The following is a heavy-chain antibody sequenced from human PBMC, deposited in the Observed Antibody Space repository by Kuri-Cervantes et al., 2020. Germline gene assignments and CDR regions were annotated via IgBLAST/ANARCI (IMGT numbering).Heavy chain of an antibody. Sequence: GGSLRLSCAASGFTVSITYMSWVRQAPGRGLEWVSIIYSGDTYYTDSVKGRFTISRDDSMNTLYLQMNSLRAEDTAVYYCARGQSRTITIIATYYFDYWGQGTLVTVSS. V-gene: IGHV3-53*01. CDR2: IYSGDT. CDR3: ARGQSRTITIIATYYFDY. J-gene: IGHJ4*02. D-gene: IGHD3-9*01. CDR1: GFTVSITY.